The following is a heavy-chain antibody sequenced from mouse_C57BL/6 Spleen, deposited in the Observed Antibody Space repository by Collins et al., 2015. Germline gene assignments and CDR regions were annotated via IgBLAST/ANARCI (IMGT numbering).Heavy chain of an antibody. CDR2: INPNNGGT. V-gene: IGHV1-26*01. J-gene: IGHJ2*01. CDR3: ARWGDYDY. Sequence: VKQSHGKSLEWIGDINPNNGGTSYNQKFKGKATLTVDKSSSTAYMELRSLTSEDSAVYYRARWGDYDYWGQGTTLTVSS. D-gene: IGHD2-4*01.